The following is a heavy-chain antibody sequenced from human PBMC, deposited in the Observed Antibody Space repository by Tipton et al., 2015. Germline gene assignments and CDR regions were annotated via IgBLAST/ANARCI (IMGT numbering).Heavy chain of an antibody. CDR3: ARVFWSGYFDY. D-gene: IGHD3-3*01. Sequence: TLSLTCTVSGGSISSGDFYWSWVRQPPGKGLEWIGYIYYNGNTYYNPSLKSRVTVSVDRSENQFSLKLSSVTAADTAVYYCARVFWSGYFDYWGQGTLVTVSS. CDR1: GGSISSGDFY. J-gene: IGHJ4*02. CDR2: IYYNGNT. V-gene: IGHV4-30-4*01.